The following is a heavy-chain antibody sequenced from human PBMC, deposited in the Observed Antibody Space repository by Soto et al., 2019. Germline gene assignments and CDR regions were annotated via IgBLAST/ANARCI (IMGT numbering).Heavy chain of an antibody. V-gene: IGHV3-9*01. CDR2: ISWNSGNI. J-gene: IGHJ6*02. Sequence: GGSLRLSCAASGFTFDDYAMHWVRQAPGKGLEWVAGISWNSGNIGYADSVKGRFTISRDNAKNSLYLQMNSLRAEDTALYYCAKDGFAFSYYYGMDVWGQGTTVTVSS. CDR1: GFTFDDYA. CDR3: AKDGFAFSYYYGMDV.